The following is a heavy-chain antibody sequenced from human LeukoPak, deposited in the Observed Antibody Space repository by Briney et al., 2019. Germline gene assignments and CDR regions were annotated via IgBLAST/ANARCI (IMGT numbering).Heavy chain of an antibody. CDR3: ARDLAIRAFDY. J-gene: IGHJ4*02. D-gene: IGHD3-10*01. Sequence: GGSLRLSCAASGFTFSSYAMHWVRQAPGKGLEWVSYISSSSSTIYYADSVKGRFTISRDDAKNSLYLQMNSLRAEDTAVYYCARDLAIRAFDYWGQGTLVTVSS. CDR2: ISSSSSTI. V-gene: IGHV3-48*01. CDR1: GFTFSSYA.